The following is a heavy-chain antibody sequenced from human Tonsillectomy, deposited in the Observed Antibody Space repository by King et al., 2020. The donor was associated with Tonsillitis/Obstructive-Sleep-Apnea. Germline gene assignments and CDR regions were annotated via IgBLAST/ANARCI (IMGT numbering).Heavy chain of an antibody. CDR1: RVTFSSYS. D-gene: IGHD3/OR15-3a*01. V-gene: IGHV3-48*02. CDR2: ISIGSSTI. Sequence: VQLVESGGGLVQPGGSLRLSCAASRVTFSSYSMNWVRQAPGKGLEWVSSISIGSSTIYYADSVKGRFTISRDNAKNSLYLQMNSLRHEDTAVYYCARTVWTTTSGPRYFYYYMDVWGKGTTVTVSS. J-gene: IGHJ6*03. CDR3: ARTVWTTTSGPRYFYYYMDV.